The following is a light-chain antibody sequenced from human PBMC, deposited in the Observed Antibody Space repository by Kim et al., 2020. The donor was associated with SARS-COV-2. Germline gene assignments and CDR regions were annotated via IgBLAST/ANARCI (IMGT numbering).Light chain of an antibody. CDR2: GAS. CDR1: RSVSNNH. CDR3: QQYATSPCT. J-gene: IGKJ2*02. V-gene: IGKV3-20*01. Sequence: LSPGERATLSCRASRSVSNNHVAWYQHSPGQGPRLLIHGASTRATGIPDRFSGSGSGTDFTLIISRLEPEDFAVYYCQQYATSPCTFGQGTKLEI.